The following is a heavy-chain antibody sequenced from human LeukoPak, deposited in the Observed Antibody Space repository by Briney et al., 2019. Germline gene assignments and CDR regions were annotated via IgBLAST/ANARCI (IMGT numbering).Heavy chain of an antibody. CDR1: GYTFTSYD. CDR3: ARTDMYGGYLDY. V-gene: IGHV1-8*01. Sequence: ASVKVSCKASGYTFTSYDINWVRQATGQGLEWMGWMNPNSGNTGYAQKFQGRVTMTRNTSISTAYMELSSLRSEDTAVYYCARTDMYGGYLDYWGQGTLVTVSS. CDR2: MNPNSGNT. D-gene: IGHD4/OR15-4a*01. J-gene: IGHJ4*02.